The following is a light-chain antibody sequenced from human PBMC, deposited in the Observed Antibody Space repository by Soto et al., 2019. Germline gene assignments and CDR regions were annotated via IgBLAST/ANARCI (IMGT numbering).Light chain of an antibody. CDR1: QDINTY. V-gene: IGKV1-9*01. J-gene: IGKJ5*01. Sequence: DIQLTQSPSFLSASVGDRVTITCRASQDINTYLAWYQQKPGKAPKLLIFAASTLQNGVPSRFSGSGSGTEFTVTITSLQPEYFATYYCQQRKSYPITFCQGTRLEIK. CDR2: AAS. CDR3: QQRKSYPIT.